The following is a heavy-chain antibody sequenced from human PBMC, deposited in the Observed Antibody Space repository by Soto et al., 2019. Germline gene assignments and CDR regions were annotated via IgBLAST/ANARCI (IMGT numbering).Heavy chain of an antibody. CDR2: INGYNGNT. CDR3: ARMGDVPYYYYGMDV. CDR1: GYTFTSYG. V-gene: IGHV1-18*01. Sequence: QVQLVQSGAEVKKPGASVKVSCKASGYTFTSYGITWVRQAPGQGLEWLGWINGYNGNTNYAQKLQGRGTMTTDTSTSTAYMELRSLRSDDTAVYYCARMGDVPYYYYGMDVWGQGTTVTVSS. J-gene: IGHJ6*02. D-gene: IGHD3-16*01.